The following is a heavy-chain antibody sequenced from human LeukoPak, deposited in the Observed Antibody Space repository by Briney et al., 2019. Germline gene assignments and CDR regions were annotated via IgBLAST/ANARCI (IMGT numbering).Heavy chain of an antibody. CDR3: ARDFYDNSGYYYDY. J-gene: IGHJ4*02. CDR1: GFTFSNYA. Sequence: QPGGSLRLSCAASGFTFSNYAMSWVRQAPGKGLEWVSAISGSGDSTYYADSVKGRFTISRDNSKNTLYLQMNSLRAEDTAVYYCARDFYDNSGYYYDYWGQGTLVTVSS. CDR2: ISGSGDST. D-gene: IGHD3-22*01. V-gene: IGHV3-23*01.